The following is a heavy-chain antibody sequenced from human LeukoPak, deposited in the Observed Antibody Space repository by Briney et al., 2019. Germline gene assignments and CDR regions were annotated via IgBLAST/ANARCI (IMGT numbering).Heavy chain of an antibody. D-gene: IGHD4-23*01. CDR2: ISYDGSNK. V-gene: IGHV3-30*18. Sequence: PGRSLRLSCAASGFTFSSHGMHWVRQAPGKGLEWVAVISYDGSNKYYADSVKGRFTISRDNSKNTLYLQMNSLRAEDTAVYYCAKATTVVTPCDYWGQGTLVTVSS. CDR1: GFTFSSHG. CDR3: AKATTVVTPCDY. J-gene: IGHJ4*02.